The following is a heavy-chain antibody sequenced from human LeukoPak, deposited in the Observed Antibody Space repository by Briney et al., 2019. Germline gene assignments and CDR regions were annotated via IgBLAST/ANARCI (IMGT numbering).Heavy chain of an antibody. Sequence: GGSLRLSCAASGFTFRNHGMHWVRQAPGKGLEWVAVIWYDGSNQLYADSVKGRFTISRDNSKNTLHLQMNSLRAEDTAMYYCARDRQLQYFDYWGQGTLVTVSS. J-gene: IGHJ4*02. CDR3: ARDRQLQYFDY. V-gene: IGHV3-33*01. CDR1: GFTFRNHG. D-gene: IGHD3-9*01. CDR2: IWYDGSNQ.